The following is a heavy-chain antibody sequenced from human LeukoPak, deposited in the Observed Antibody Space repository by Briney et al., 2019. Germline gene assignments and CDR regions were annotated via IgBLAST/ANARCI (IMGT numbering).Heavy chain of an antibody. CDR3: ARDLYEEWGELSDAFDL. J-gene: IGHJ3*01. CDR1: GFTFSSYE. Sequence: GGSLRLSCAASGFTFSSYEMNWVRQAPGKGLEWVSYISSSGNSIYYAASVKGRFTISRDNAKNSLYLQMNSLRAEDTAVYYCARDLYEEWGELSDAFDLWGQGTMVTVAS. CDR2: ISSSGNSI. V-gene: IGHV3-48*03. D-gene: IGHD1-26*01.